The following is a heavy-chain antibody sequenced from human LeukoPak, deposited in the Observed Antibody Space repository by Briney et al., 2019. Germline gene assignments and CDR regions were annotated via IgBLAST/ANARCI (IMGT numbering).Heavy chain of an antibody. CDR1: GFTFSSYA. CDR3: AKAFFLRAGHQAFDY. Sequence: PGGSLRLSCAASGFTFSSYAMSWVRQAPGEGLEWVSAISGSGGSTYYADSVKGRFTISRDNSKNTLYLQMNSLRAEDTAVYYCAKAFFLRAGHQAFDYWGQGTLVTVSS. J-gene: IGHJ4*02. CDR2: ISGSGGST. D-gene: IGHD2-2*01. V-gene: IGHV3-23*01.